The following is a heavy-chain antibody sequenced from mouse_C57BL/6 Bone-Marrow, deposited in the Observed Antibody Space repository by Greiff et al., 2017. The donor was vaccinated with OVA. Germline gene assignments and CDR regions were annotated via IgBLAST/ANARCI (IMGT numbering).Heavy chain of an antibody. CDR2: ISDGGSYT. Sequence: EVKLMESGGGLVKPGGSLKLSCAASGFTFSSYAMSWVRQTPEKRLEWVATISDGGSYTYYPDNVKGRFTISRDNAKNNLNLQMSHQKSENTAMYYCARDWAHFAYWGQGTLVTVSA. V-gene: IGHV5-4*01. CDR1: GFTFSSYA. CDR3: ARDWAHFAY. J-gene: IGHJ3*01.